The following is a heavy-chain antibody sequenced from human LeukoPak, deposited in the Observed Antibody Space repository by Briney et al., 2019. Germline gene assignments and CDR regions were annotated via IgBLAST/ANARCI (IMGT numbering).Heavy chain of an antibody. CDR2: IWYDGSNK. J-gene: IGHJ4*02. Sequence: PGGSLRLSCAASGFTFSSYGMHWVRQAPGKGLEWVAVIWYDGSNKYYADSVKGRFTISRDNSKNTLYLQMNSLRAEDTAVYYCARMVRGRGEVDYWGQGTLVTVSS. CDR3: ARMVRGRGEVDY. V-gene: IGHV3-33*01. CDR1: GFTFSSYG. D-gene: IGHD3-10*01.